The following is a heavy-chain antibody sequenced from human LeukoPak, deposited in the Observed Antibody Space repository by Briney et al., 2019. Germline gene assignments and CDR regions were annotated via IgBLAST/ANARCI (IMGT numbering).Heavy chain of an antibody. J-gene: IGHJ1*01. CDR2: IQDSGIT. Sequence: WETLSLICNVSGDSVSSGYWSWIRQSPGKGLEWIGFIQDSGITDYNPSLKSRLYMSVDISKNQFSLNLRSVTAADTAVYYCAGRGHRYSRDWGQGILVTISS. V-gene: IGHV4-4*09. CDR1: GDSVSSGY. CDR3: AGRGHRYSRD. D-gene: IGHD2-15*01.